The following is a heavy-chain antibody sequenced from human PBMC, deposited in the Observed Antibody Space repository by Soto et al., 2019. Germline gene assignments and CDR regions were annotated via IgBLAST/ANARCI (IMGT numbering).Heavy chain of an antibody. D-gene: IGHD5-18*01. Sequence: QLQLQESGPGLVKPSETLSLTCTVSGGSISSSNYYWGWIRQPPGKGLEWIGTIYYSGSTYYNPSLKTRVTISVDTSKNQFSLKLSSVTAADTAVYYCASITAMFPHFDYWGQGTLVTVSS. CDR3: ASITAMFPHFDY. V-gene: IGHV4-39*01. J-gene: IGHJ4*02. CDR1: GGSISSSNYY. CDR2: IYYSGST.